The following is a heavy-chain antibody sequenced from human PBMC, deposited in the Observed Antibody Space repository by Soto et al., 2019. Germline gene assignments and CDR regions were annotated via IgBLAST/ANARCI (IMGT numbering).Heavy chain of an antibody. CDR1: GGTFNNYP. Sequence: SVKVSCKASGGTFNNYPITWVRQAPGEGLEWMGGSIPIFGTANYAQKFQGRVTISVDESTSTAYMELSGLRSEDTAVYYCARGRGYSGDDHYYYFDMDVWGQGTTVTVSS. V-gene: IGHV1-69*13. CDR3: ARGRGYSGDDHYYYFDMDV. CDR2: SIPIFGTA. D-gene: IGHD5-12*01. J-gene: IGHJ6*02.